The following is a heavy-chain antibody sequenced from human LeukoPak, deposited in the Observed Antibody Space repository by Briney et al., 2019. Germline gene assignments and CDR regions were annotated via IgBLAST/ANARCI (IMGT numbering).Heavy chain of an antibody. CDR2: IYYSGST. Sequence: SETLSLTCTVSGGSISSSSYYWGWIRQPPGKGLEWIGSIYYSGSTYYNPSLKSRVTISVDTSKNQFSLKLSSVTAADTAVYYCARRSSGYSGSSNYYYMDVWGKGTTVTVSS. V-gene: IGHV4-39*07. CDR1: GGSISSSSYY. J-gene: IGHJ6*03. D-gene: IGHD3-22*01. CDR3: ARRSSGYSGSSNYYYMDV.